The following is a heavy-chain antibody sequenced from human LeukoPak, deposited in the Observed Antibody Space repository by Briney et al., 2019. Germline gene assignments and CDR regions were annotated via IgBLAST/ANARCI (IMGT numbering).Heavy chain of an antibody. D-gene: IGHD6-6*01. J-gene: IGHJ6*03. CDR1: GYTFTSCA. Sequence: GASVKVSCKASGYTFTSCAISWVRQAPGQGLEWMGWISAYNGNTNHAQKFQGRVTMTRDTSISTAYMELSRLRSDDTAVYYCARDPSRYSSSGYMDVWGKGTTVTVSS. V-gene: IGHV1-18*01. CDR3: ARDPSRYSSSGYMDV. CDR2: ISAYNGNT.